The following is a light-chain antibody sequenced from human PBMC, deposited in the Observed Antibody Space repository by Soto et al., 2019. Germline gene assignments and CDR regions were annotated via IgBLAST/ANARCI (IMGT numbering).Light chain of an antibody. CDR2: AAS. CDR1: XXIXXY. V-gene: IGKV1-27*01. CDR3: QKYNSAPLT. Sequence: DIQXTXXXXSXSASXGXXXXXTCXAXXXIXXYLAWFQQKPGKVPKLLIYAASTLQSGVPSRFSGSGSGTDFTLTISSLQPEDVATYYCQKYNSAPLTFGGGTKVEIK. J-gene: IGKJ4*01.